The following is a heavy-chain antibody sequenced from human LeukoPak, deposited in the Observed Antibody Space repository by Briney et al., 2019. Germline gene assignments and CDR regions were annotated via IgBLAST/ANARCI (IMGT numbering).Heavy chain of an antibody. D-gene: IGHD1-26*01. CDR1: GGSISGNNYY. Sequence: SSETLSLTCTVSGGSISGNNYYWGWIRQPPGKGLEWIGTIYYSGSTYYNPSLKSRVTISVDTSKNQFSLKLSSVTAADTAVYYCARQGSGNYLSPVNYWGQGTLVTVSS. CDR2: IYYSGST. CDR3: ARQGSGNYLSPVNY. V-gene: IGHV4-39*01. J-gene: IGHJ4*02.